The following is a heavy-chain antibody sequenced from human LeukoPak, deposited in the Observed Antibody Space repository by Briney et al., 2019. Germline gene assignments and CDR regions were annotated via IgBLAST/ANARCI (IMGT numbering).Heavy chain of an antibody. V-gene: IGHV4-39*01. CDR2: IYYSGST. CDR1: GGSISSSSYS. Sequence: SETLSLTCTVSGGSISSSSYSWGWIRQPPGKGLEWIGSIYYSGSTYYNPSLKSRVTISVDTSKNQFSLKLSSVTAADTAVYFCARHPESYYYYMDVWGKGTTVTISS. J-gene: IGHJ6*03. CDR3: ARHPESYYYYMDV.